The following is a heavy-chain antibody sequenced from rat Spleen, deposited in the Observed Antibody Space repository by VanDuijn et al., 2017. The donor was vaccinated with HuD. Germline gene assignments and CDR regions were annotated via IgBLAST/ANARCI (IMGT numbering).Heavy chain of an antibody. CDR3: ASRTGTWFAY. J-gene: IGHJ3*01. CDR2: IGYAGSRT. D-gene: IGHD5-1*01. V-gene: IGHV5-29*01. Sequence: EVQLVESGGGLVQPGRSLKISCTASGFIFRKYDMAWVRRTPTKGLEWVATIGYAGSRTYYRGSVKGRFTISRDNAKNILYLQMDSLRSEDTATYYCASRTGTWFAYWGQGTLVTVSS. CDR1: GFIFRKYD.